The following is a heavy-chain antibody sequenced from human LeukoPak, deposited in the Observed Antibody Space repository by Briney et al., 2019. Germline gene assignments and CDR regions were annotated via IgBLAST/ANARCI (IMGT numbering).Heavy chain of an antibody. D-gene: IGHD3-10*01. Sequence: PSETLSLTCTVSGGSISSYYWSWIRQPPGKGLEWIGYIYYSGSTNYNPSLKSRVTISVDTSKNQFSLKLSSVTAADTAVYYCARDTDGDDYYGSGSYAFDIWGQGTMVTVSS. V-gene: IGHV4-59*12. CDR3: ARDTDGDDYYGSGSYAFDI. J-gene: IGHJ3*02. CDR2: IYYSGST. CDR1: GGSISSYY.